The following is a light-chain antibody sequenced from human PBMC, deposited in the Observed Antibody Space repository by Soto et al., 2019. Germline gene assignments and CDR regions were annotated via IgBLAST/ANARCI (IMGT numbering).Light chain of an antibody. J-gene: IGKJ4*01. Sequence: EIVMTQSPATLSVSPGERATLSCRASQSISSNLAWYQQKPGQAPRLLIYGASTRATGIPARFSGSGSATEFTLTISSLQSEDFALYYCQQYSHWPLTFGLGTKVEIK. CDR1: QSISSN. V-gene: IGKV3-15*01. CDR3: QQYSHWPLT. CDR2: GAS.